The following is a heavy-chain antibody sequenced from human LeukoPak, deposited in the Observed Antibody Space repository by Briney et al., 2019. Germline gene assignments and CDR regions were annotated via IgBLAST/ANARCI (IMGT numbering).Heavy chain of an antibody. CDR2: INHSGST. Sequence: PSETLSLTCAVYGGSFSGYYWSWIRQPPGKGLEWIGEINHSGSTNYNPSLKSRVTISVDTSKNQFSLKLSSVTAADTAVYYCARQSSRTYSGSYSYWFDPWGQGTLVTVSS. CDR3: ARQSSRTYSGSYSYWFDP. J-gene: IGHJ5*02. D-gene: IGHD1-26*01. V-gene: IGHV4-34*01. CDR1: GGSFSGYY.